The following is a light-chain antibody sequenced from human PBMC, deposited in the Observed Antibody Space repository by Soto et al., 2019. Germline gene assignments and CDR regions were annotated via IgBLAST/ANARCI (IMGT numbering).Light chain of an antibody. CDR1: QTIDTF. CDR2: DAS. J-gene: IGKJ1*01. Sequence: DIQMTQSPSTLSASVGDRVIITCRASQTIDTFLAWYQQKPGIAPRLLIYDASTLESGVPSRFSGGGSGTEFTLTITSLQPDDFATYFCQHYISYPWTFGQGTKVDIK. V-gene: IGKV1-5*01. CDR3: QHYISYPWT.